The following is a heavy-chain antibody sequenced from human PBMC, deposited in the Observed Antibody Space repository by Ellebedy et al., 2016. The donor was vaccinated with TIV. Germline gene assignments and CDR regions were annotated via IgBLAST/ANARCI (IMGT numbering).Heavy chain of an antibody. D-gene: IGHD3-22*01. V-gene: IGHV3-48*02. Sequence: GESLKISCAASGFTFSNYNMNWVRQAPGKGLEWVSYISSSSSTIYYADSVKGRFTISRDNAKNSLYLQMNSLRDEDTAVYYCARDYYDNSGYYDNWFDPWGQGTLVTVSS. CDR1: GFTFSNYN. CDR3: ARDYYDNSGYYDNWFDP. J-gene: IGHJ5*02. CDR2: ISSSSSTI.